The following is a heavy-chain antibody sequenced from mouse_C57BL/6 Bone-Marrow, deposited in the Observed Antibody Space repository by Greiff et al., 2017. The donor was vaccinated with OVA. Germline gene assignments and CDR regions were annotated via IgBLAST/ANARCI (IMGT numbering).Heavy chain of an antibody. CDR1: GYTFTSYW. CDR3: ASYYCDY. J-gene: IGHJ2*01. V-gene: IGHV1-59*01. CDR2: IDPSDSYT. Sequence: QVQLQQPGAELVRPGTSVKLSCKASGYTFTSYWMHWVKQRPGQGLEWIGVIDPSDSYTNYNQKFKGKATLTVDTSSSTAYMQLSSLTSEDAAVYYSASYYCDYWGQGTTLTVSA.